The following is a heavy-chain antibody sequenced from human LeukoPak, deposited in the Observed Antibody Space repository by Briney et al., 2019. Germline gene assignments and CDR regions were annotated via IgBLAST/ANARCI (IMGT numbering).Heavy chain of an antibody. J-gene: IGHJ4*02. Sequence: SETLSLTCSVSGISITSSYWSWIRLPAGKGLEWMGRVAPSGSTMYNPSLNSRITMSLDTSKSQFSLTLTSVTAADTAVYFCARDNNDFWSAFSDSWGQGTLVTVSS. CDR3: ARDNNDFWSAFSDS. D-gene: IGHD3-3*01. V-gene: IGHV4-4*07. CDR1: GISITSSY. CDR2: VAPSGST.